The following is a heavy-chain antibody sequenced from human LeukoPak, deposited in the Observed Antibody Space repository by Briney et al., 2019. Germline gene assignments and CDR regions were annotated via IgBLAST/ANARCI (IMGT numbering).Heavy chain of an antibody. J-gene: IGHJ6*03. CDR1: GFTVSSNS. V-gene: IGHV3-53*01. CDR2: ISSGGNT. CDR3: AREFTAEDFWSGYFHPHYYYYYMDV. Sequence: GGSLRLSCKVSGFTVSSNSWSWVRQAPGKGLEWVSFISSGGNTDHSDSVKGRFTISRDNSKNTLYLQMNSLRAEDTALYYCAREFTAEDFWSGYFHPHYYYYYMDVWGKGTTVTVSS. D-gene: IGHD3-3*01.